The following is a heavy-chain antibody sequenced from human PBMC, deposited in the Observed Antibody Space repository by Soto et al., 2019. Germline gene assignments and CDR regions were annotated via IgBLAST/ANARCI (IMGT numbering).Heavy chain of an antibody. D-gene: IGHD2-2*01. CDR3: ARHAVGLGGYCSSTSCNFAAFDI. CDR1: GGSIGSSSYY. V-gene: IGHV4-39*01. CDR2: IYYSGST. J-gene: IGHJ3*02. Sequence: SETLSLTCTVSGGSIGSSSYYWGWIRQPPGKGLEWIGSIYYSGSTYYNPSLKSRVTISVDTSKNQFSLKLSSVTAADTAVYYCARHAVGLGGYCSSTSCNFAAFDIWGQGTMVTVSS.